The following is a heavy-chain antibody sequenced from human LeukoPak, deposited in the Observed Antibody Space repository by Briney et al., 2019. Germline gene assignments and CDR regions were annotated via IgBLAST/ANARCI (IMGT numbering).Heavy chain of an antibody. J-gene: IGHJ4*02. Sequence: GGSLRLSCAASESTFITYAMNWVRQAPGKGLEWVATISGSGRSTYYADSVKGRFTISRDNSKHTLFLQMASPRAEDTAVYYCVKASSSSWSSFDYWGQGTLVTVSS. CDR3: VKASSSSWSSFDY. V-gene: IGHV3-23*01. CDR2: ISGSGRST. D-gene: IGHD6-13*01. CDR1: ESTFITYA.